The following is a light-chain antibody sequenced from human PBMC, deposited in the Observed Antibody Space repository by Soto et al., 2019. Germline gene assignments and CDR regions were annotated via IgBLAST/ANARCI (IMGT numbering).Light chain of an antibody. Sequence: QLVLTQPPSASASLGASVKLTCTLSSGHSNYAIAWHQKQPAKGPRFLIKLNNDGSHIKGDGIPDRFSGSSSGAERYLTISSLQSEDEADYYCQTWDTGILVVFGGGTKLTVL. J-gene: IGLJ2*01. V-gene: IGLV4-69*01. CDR2: LNNDGSH. CDR3: QTWDTGILVV. CDR1: SGHSNYA.